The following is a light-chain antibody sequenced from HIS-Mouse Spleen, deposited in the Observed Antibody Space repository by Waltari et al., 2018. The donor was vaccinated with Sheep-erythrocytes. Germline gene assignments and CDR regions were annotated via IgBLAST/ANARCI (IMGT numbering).Light chain of an antibody. V-gene: IGLV2-8*01. J-gene: IGLJ3*02. Sequence: QSALTQPPSASGSPGQSVTISCTGTSSDVGGYNYVSWYQQHPGKAPKLMIYEVSKRPSGVPDGFSGYKSGNTDSLTVSGRQAEDEADYYCSSYAGSNNWVFGGGTKLTVL. CDR2: EVS. CDR3: SSYAGSNNWV. CDR1: SSDVGGYNY.